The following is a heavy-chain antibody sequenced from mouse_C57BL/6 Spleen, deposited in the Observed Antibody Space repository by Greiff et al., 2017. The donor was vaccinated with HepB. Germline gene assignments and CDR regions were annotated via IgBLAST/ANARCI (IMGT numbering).Heavy chain of an antibody. J-gene: IGHJ3*01. CDR3: ARGRAWFAY. Sequence: EVKLVESGGGLVKPGGSLKLSCAASGFTFSDYGMHWVRQAPEKGLEWVAYISSGSSPIYYADTVKGRFTISRDNAKNTLFLQMTSLRSEDTAMYYCARGRAWFAYWGQGTLVTVAA. CDR2: ISSGSSPI. V-gene: IGHV5-17*01. CDR1: GFTFSDYG.